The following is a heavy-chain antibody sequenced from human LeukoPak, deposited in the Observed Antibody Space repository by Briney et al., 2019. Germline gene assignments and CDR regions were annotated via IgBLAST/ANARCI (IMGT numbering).Heavy chain of an antibody. J-gene: IGHJ6*03. CDR2: IKSKTDDGTT. D-gene: IGHD5-12*01. V-gene: IGHV3-15*01. CDR3: TIAWHSGYDYRKSYYYYYMDV. CDR1: GFTFSNAW. Sequence: GGSLRLSCAASGFTFSNAWMSWVRQAPGKGLEWVGRIKSKTDDGTTDYAAPVKGRFTISRDDSKNTLYLQMNSLKTEDTAVYYCTIAWHSGYDYRKSYYYYYMDVWGKGTTVTVSS.